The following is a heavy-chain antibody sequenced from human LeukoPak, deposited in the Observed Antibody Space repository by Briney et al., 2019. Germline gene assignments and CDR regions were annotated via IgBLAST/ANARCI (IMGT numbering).Heavy chain of an antibody. CDR2: ISSSGSTI. CDR3: ARAGLRYSDYYYYMDV. Sequence: PGGSLRLSCAASGFTFSDHYMSWIRQAPGKGLEGVSYISSSGSTIYYADSVKGRFTISRDNAKNSLYLEMNSLRAEDTAVYYCARAGLRYSDYYYYMDVWGKGTTVTVSS. J-gene: IGHJ6*03. CDR1: GFTFSDHY. V-gene: IGHV3-11*01. D-gene: IGHD2-15*01.